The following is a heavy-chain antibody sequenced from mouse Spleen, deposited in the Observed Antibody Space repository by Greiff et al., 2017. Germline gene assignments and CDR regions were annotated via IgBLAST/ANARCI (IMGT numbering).Heavy chain of an antibody. J-gene: IGHJ3*01. CDR3: ARRGGTGTFAY. V-gene: IGHV3-2*02. CDR1: GYSITSDYV. CDR2: ISYSGST. D-gene: IGHD4-1*01. Sequence: EVRLVESGPGLVKPSQSLSLTCTVTGYSITSDYVWKWIRQPPGNKPEWMGYISYSGSTSYNPSLKSRISITRDTSKNQFFLQLNSVTTEDTATYYCARRGGTGTFAYWGQGTLVTVSA.